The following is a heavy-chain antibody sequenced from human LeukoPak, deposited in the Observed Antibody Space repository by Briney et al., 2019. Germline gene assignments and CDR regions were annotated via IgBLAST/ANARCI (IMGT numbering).Heavy chain of an antibody. CDR3: AKETYLSLDY. J-gene: IGHJ4*02. CDR1: GFTFSSYG. CDR2: IWYDGSNK. D-gene: IGHD2/OR15-2a*01. Sequence: GGSLRLSCAAPGFTFSSYGMHWVRQAPGKGLEWVAVIWYDGSNKYYADSVKGRFTISRDNSKNTLYLQMNSLRAEDTAVYYCAKETYLSLDYWGQGTLVTVSS. V-gene: IGHV3-33*06.